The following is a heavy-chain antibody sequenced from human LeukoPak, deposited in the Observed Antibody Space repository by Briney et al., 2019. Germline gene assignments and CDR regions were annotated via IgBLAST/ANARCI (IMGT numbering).Heavy chain of an antibody. CDR2: ISGSSGST. CDR3: AKEDYGSGRDYYYYYGMDV. V-gene: IGHV3-23*01. D-gene: IGHD3-10*01. J-gene: IGHJ6*02. Sequence: PGGSLRLSSAASGFTFSNYAMSWVRQAPGKGLEWVSGISGSSGSTYYADSVKGRFTISRDNSKNTLYLQMNSLRAEDTAVYYCAKEDYGSGRDYYYYYGMDVWGQGTTVTVSS. CDR1: GFTFSNYA.